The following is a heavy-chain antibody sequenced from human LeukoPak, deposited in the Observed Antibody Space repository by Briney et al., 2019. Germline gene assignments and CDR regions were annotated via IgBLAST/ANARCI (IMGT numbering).Heavy chain of an antibody. J-gene: IGHJ6*03. CDR2: IYYSGST. CDR1: GGSISSYY. CDR3: ARTTEGGYTYGYFYYYYMDV. D-gene: IGHD5-18*01. V-gene: IGHV4-59*01. Sequence: PSETLSLTCTVSGGSISSYYWSWIRQPPGKGLEWIGYIYYSGSTNYNPSLKSRVTISVDTSKNQFSLKLTSVTAAHTAVYYCARTTEGGYTYGYFYYYYMDVWGKGTTVTISS.